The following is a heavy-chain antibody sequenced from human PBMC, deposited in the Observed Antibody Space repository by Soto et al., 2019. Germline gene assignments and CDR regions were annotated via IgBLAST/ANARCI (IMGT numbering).Heavy chain of an antibody. D-gene: IGHD3-10*01. CDR3: ARYYGSGSYHFDY. Sequence: GESLKISCQGSGYSFSSYWITWVRQMPGKGLGWMGRIDPIDSYTSYSPSFQGHVTISADKSISTAYLQWSSLKASDTAMYYCARYYGSGSYHFDYWGQGTLVTVSS. J-gene: IGHJ4*02. V-gene: IGHV5-10-1*01. CDR1: GYSFSSYW. CDR2: IDPIDSYT.